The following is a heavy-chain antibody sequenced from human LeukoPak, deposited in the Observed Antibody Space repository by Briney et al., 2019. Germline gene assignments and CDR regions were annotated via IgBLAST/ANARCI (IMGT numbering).Heavy chain of an antibody. V-gene: IGHV3-23*01. CDR1: GFTLNKSA. D-gene: IGHD6-13*01. CDR2: ISSSGNT. CDR3: VKGRISEDGLDF. J-gene: IGHJ4*02. Sequence: GGALTLSCAASGFTLNKSAMTWVRQTPGKGLDWVSSISSSGNTYYADSVKGRFTIPRDNSKNMLYLQMNSLRAEDTAVYYCVKGRISEDGLDFWGQGTLVTVSS.